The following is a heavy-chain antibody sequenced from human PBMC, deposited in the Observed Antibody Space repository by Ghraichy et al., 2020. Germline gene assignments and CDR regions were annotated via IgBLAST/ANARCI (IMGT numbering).Heavy chain of an antibody. Sequence: SVKVSCKASGGTFSSYAISWVRQAPGQGLEWMGVIIPIFGTANYAQKFQGRVTITADKSTSTAYMELSSLRSEDTAVYYCAISDRIVVVPAAMAYYYYYMDVWGKGTTVTVSS. J-gene: IGHJ6*03. CDR2: IIPIFGTA. V-gene: IGHV1-69*06. CDR3: AISDRIVVVPAAMAYYYYYMDV. D-gene: IGHD2-2*01. CDR1: GGTFSSYA.